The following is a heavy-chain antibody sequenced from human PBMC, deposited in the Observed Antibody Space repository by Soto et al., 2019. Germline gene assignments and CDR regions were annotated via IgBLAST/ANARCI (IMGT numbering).Heavy chain of an antibody. CDR2: IRGFSPYT. CDR3: AKLSLRNVRFPDY. CDR1: GFTFRTYT. Sequence: GGSLRLSCISSGFTFRTYTTNWVRQAPGKGLEWVSGIRGFSPYTFYAESVKGRFTISRDNAKNTLYLQMNSLRAEDTAVYYCAKLSLRNVRFPDYWGQGTLVTVSS. J-gene: IGHJ4*02. V-gene: IGHV3-21*04.